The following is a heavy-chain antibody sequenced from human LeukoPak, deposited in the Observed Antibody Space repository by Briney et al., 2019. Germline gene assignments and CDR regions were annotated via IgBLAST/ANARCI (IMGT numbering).Heavy chain of an antibody. V-gene: IGHV4-4*08. J-gene: IGHJ4*02. CDR1: GGSISSYH. D-gene: IGHD6-19*01. Sequence: SETLSLTCTVSGGSISSYHWSWIRQPPGKGLESIGYIYSSGSTHYNPSLKSRVTISVDTSKNQFSLKLSSVTAADTAVYYCARRGSGWYYFDYWGQGTLVTVSS. CDR3: ARRGSGWYYFDY. CDR2: IYSSGST.